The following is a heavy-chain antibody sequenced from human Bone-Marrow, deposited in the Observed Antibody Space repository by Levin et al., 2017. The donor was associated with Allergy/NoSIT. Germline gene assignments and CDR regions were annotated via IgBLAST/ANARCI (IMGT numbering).Heavy chain of an antibody. CDR1: GSTFSDYD. V-gene: IGHV3-48*04. CDR3: ARDDVGYSSDWHVEADY. Sequence: GGSLRLSCVVSGSTFSDYDMNWVRQAPGKGLEWISYISRRGTTTYYADSVEGRFTISRDNAKNSLYLQMHALRADDTAMYYCARDDVGYSSDWHVEADYWGQGTLVTVSS. D-gene: IGHD6-19*01. J-gene: IGHJ4*02. CDR2: ISRRGTTT.